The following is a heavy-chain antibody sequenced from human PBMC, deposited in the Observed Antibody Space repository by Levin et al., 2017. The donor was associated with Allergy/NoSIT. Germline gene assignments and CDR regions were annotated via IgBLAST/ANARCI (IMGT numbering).Heavy chain of an antibody. V-gene: IGHV4-34*01. D-gene: IGHD3-10*01. Sequence: SQTLSLTCAVYGGSFSGYYWSWIRQPPGKGLEWIGEINHRGSTNYNPSLKSRVTISVDTSKNQFSLKLSSVTAADTAVYYCARGLSITMVRGGASFDYWGQGTLVTVSS. CDR2: INHRGST. J-gene: IGHJ4*02. CDR1: GGSFSGYY. CDR3: ARGLSITMVRGGASFDY.